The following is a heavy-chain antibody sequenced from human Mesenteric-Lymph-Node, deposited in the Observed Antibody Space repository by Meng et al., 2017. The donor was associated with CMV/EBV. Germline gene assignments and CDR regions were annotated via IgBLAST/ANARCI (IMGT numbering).Heavy chain of an antibody. D-gene: IGHD1-7*01. CDR2: ISSNSGYI. J-gene: IGHJ6*02. Sequence: GESLKISCLASGVTFNTYAMTWVRQAPGKGLEWVSSISSNSGYIFYADSVKGRFTISRDNANNLLYLQMSSLRAEDTAVYYCARDGAGNSGTYYYYYYGMDVWGQGTTVTVSS. CDR3: ARDGAGNSGTYYYYYYGMDV. CDR1: GVTFNTYA. V-gene: IGHV3-21*01.